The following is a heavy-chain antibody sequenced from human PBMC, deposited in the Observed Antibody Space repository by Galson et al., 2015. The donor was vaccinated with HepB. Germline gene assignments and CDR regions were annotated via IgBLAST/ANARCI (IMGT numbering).Heavy chain of an antibody. V-gene: IGHV3-53*01. CDR1: GFSVYSNY. D-gene: IGHD7-27*01. CDR3: AQLGTGY. Sequence: SLRLSCAASGFSVYSNYMNWVRQAPGKGLEWVSLIYSSSSRTNYADFVRGRFTLSRDTSKNTVYLQMSRLRADDTAMYYCAQLGTGYWGRGTLVTVSS. CDR2: IYSSSSRT. J-gene: IGHJ4*02.